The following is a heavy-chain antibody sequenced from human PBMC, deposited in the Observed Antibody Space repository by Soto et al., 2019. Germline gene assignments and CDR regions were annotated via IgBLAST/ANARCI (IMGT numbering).Heavy chain of an antibody. CDR3: SHHSSNYYDSSGLYYGIY. CDR1: GFSLRTSGVG. D-gene: IGHD3-22*01. V-gene: IGHV2-5*02. Sequence: QITLKESGPTLVKPTQTLTLTCTFSGFSLRTSGVGVGWIRQPPGKALEWLALIYWDDDKRYSPSLRSRLTITKDTSKNQVVLAMTNVDPVDTATYYCSHHSSNYYDSSGLYYGIYWGQGTLVTVSS. CDR2: IYWDDDK. J-gene: IGHJ4*02.